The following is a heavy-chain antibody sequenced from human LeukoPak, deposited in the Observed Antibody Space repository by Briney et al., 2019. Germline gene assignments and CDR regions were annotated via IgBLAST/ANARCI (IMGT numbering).Heavy chain of an antibody. Sequence: SETLSLICTVSGASISSYYWSWIRQPPGKGLEWIGDIYYSGSIKYNPSLKSRVTMSVDTSKNQFSLKLSSVTAADTAIYYCTRENPSGYYNRPIDYWGQGTLVTVSS. V-gene: IGHV4-59*01. D-gene: IGHD3-22*01. CDR1: GASISSYY. CDR2: IYYSGSI. CDR3: TRENPSGYYNRPIDY. J-gene: IGHJ4*02.